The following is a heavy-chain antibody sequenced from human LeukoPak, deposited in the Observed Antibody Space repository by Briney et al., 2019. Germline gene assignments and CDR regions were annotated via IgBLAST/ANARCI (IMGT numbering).Heavy chain of an antibody. CDR2: IYYSGST. CDR1: GGSISSYY. CDR3: ARAISGADAFDI. Sequence: SETLSLTCTVSGGSISSYYWSWIRQPPGKGLEWLGYIYYSGSTNYNPSLKSRVTISVDTSKNQFSLKLSSVTAADTAVYYCARAISGADAFDIWGQGTMVTVSS. V-gene: IGHV4-59*01. J-gene: IGHJ3*02. D-gene: IGHD1-26*01.